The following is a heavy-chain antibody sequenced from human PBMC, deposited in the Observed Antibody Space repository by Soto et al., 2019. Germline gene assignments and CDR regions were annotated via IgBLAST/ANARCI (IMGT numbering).Heavy chain of an antibody. Sequence: SETLSPTCNISGGSISTYYWSWIRQSPGKGLEWIGYISYLGNTNYNPSLKSRVTISVDTTKNQFSLKLGSVTSADTAMYYCASEGAGRAPINIWGQGTMVTVPS. CDR1: GGSISTYY. CDR2: ISYLGNT. J-gene: IGHJ3*02. D-gene: IGHD6-19*01. V-gene: IGHV4-59*01. CDR3: ASEGAGRAPINI.